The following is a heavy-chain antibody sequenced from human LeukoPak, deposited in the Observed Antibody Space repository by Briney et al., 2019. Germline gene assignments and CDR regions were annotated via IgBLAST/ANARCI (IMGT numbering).Heavy chain of an antibody. D-gene: IGHD3-9*01. CDR3: AIYYYDILTSYYSDGAFDI. CDR2: MNPNSGNT. CDR1: GYTFTSYD. Sequence: ASVTVSCKASGYTFTSYDINWVRQATGQGLEWMGWMNPNSGNTGYAQKFQGRVTMTRNTSIVAAYMELRSLRLDDTAVYYCAIYYYDILTSYYSDGAFDIWGQGTMVTVSS. V-gene: IGHV1-8*01. J-gene: IGHJ3*02.